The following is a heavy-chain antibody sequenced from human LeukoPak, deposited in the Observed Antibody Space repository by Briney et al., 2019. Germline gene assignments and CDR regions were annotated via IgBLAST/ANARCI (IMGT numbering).Heavy chain of an antibody. V-gene: IGHV3-23*01. CDR1: GFSFSNFS. CDR3: AKQHGWELAGYDFDY. D-gene: IGHD1-26*01. CDR2: ITNDGRT. Sequence: GGSLRLSCPASGFSFSNFSMSSVRQAPGKGLERLSGITNDGRTNYADPVKGRLTSSRDNTQNTLYVQMNSLRADDRAVYYCAKQHGWELAGYDFDYWGEGIRATVSS. J-gene: IGHJ4*02.